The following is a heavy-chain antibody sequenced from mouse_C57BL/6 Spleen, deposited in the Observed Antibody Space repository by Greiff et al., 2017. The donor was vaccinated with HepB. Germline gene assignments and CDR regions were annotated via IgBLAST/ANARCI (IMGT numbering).Heavy chain of an antibody. V-gene: IGHV1-15*01. CDR1: GYTFTDYE. Sequence: QVQLQQSGAELVRPGASVTLSCKASGYTFTDYEMHWVKQTPVHGLEWIGAIDPETGGTAYNQKFKGKAILTADKSSSTAYMELRSLTSEDSAVYYCTRSTHLLRGDYWGQGTTLTVSS. CDR2: IDPETGGT. D-gene: IGHD1-1*01. CDR3: TRSTHLLRGDY. J-gene: IGHJ2*01.